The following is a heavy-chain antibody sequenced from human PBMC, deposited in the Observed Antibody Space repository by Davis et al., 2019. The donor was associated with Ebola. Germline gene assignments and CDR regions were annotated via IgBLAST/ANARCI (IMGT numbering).Heavy chain of an antibody. CDR2: IYYSGNT. CDR3: ASGSIAARRTYYFEY. V-gene: IGHV4-31*03. J-gene: IGHJ4*02. Sequence: MPSDPLSLTCTVPGASIISNGYYWTWIRQHPGEGLEWIGYIYYSGNTYYNPSLKSRVTISVDTSKNQFSLKLTSVTAADTAVYYCASGSIAARRTYYFEYWGQGTLVTVSS. D-gene: IGHD6-6*01. CDR1: GASIISNGYY.